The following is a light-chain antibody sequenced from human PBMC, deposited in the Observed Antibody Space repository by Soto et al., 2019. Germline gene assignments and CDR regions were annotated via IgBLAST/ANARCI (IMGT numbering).Light chain of an antibody. Sequence: EIVMTHYPATLSVSPGEIATLSCRSSQSVSSNLAWYQQKPGQAPRLLIYGASTRATGIPARFSGSGSGTEFTLTISSLQSEDFAVYYCQQYNNGLWTFGQGTKVDIK. CDR2: GAS. V-gene: IGKV3-15*01. J-gene: IGKJ1*01. CDR1: QSVSSN. CDR3: QQYNNGLWT.